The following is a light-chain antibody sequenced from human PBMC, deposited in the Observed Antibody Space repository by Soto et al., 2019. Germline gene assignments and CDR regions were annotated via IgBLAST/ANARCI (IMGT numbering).Light chain of an antibody. Sequence: EFLLTESPSTMAFSPVERSTLSFSSSQSVSTYLAWYQQKPGQAPRLLIYGASTRATGIPARFSGSGSGTDFTLTISRLEPEDFAVYFCQQYGNSPQITFGQGTRLEIK. CDR1: QSVSTY. V-gene: IGKV3-20*01. J-gene: IGKJ5*01. CDR2: GAS. CDR3: QQYGNSPQIT.